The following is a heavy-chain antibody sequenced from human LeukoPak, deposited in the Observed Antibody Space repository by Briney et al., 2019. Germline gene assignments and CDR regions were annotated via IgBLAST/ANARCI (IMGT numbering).Heavy chain of an antibody. V-gene: IGHV1-46*01. CDR3: AREAQALRFLEWLSTITTDSRTNWFDP. D-gene: IGHD3-3*01. J-gene: IGHJ5*02. CDR1: GYTFTSYY. CDR2: INPSGGST. Sequence: ASVKVSCKASGYTFTSYYMHWVRQAPGQGLEWMGIINPSGGSTSYAQKFQGRVTMTRDMSTSTVYMELSSLRSEDTAVYYCAREAQALRFLEWLSTITTDSRTNWFDPWGQGTLVTVSS.